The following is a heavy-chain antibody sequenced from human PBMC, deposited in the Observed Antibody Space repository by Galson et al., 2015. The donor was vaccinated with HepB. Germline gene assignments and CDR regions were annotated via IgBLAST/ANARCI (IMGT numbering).Heavy chain of an antibody. Sequence: PALVKPTQTLTLTCTFSGFSLSTSGVGVGWIRQPPGKALEWLALIYWDDDKRYSPSLKSRLTITKDTSKNQVVLTMTNMDPVDTATYYCAHRRWFGEANWFDPWGQGTLVTVSS. V-gene: IGHV2-5*02. J-gene: IGHJ5*02. CDR3: AHRRWFGEANWFDP. CDR2: IYWDDDK. D-gene: IGHD3-10*01. CDR1: GFSLSTSGVG.